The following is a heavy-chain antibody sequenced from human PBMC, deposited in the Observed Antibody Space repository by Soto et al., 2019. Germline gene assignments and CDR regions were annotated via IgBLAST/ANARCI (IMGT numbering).Heavy chain of an antibody. CDR3: ARDLWGYCGTDCYPLDV. Sequence: SETLSLTYTVSGGSISRYYWSWIRQPPGKGLEWIGYLYNTGSTIYNPSLESRVTISVDTSKNQFSLKLNSVTAADTAVYYCARDLWGYCGTDCYPLDVWGPGTTVTVS. CDR2: LYNTGST. J-gene: IGHJ6*02. CDR1: GGSISRYY. V-gene: IGHV4-59*01. D-gene: IGHD2-21*02.